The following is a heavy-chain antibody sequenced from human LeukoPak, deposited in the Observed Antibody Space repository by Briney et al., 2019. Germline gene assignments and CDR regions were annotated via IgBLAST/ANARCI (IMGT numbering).Heavy chain of an antibody. Sequence: SQTLSLTCAVSGGSISSGGYSWTWIRQPPGKGLEWIGHIYHSGSTYYNPSLKSRVTISVDRSKNQFSLKLSSVTAADTAVYYCARARGYEWHEPFDYWGQGTLVTVSS. V-gene: IGHV4-30-2*01. J-gene: IGHJ4*02. CDR2: IYHSGST. CDR3: ARARGYEWHEPFDY. CDR1: GGSISSGGYS. D-gene: IGHD5-12*01.